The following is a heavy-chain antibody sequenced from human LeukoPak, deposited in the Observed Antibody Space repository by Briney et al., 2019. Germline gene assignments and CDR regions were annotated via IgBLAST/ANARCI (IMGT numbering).Heavy chain of an antibody. Sequence: GASVKVSCKASGGTFSSYAISRVREAPGQGLEWMGGIIPIFGTANYAQKVQGRVTMTTDTSTSTAYMELRSLRSDDTAVYYCARELRPRVGAIMPFDYWGQGTLVTVSS. CDR3: ARELRPRVGAIMPFDY. J-gene: IGHJ4*02. CDR2: IIPIFGTA. D-gene: IGHD1-26*01. CDR1: GGTFSSYA. V-gene: IGHV1-69*05.